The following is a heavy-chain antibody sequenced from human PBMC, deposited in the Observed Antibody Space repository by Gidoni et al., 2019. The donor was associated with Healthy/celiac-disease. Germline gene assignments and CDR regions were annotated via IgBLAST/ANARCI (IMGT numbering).Heavy chain of an antibody. Sequence: EVQLLESGGGLVQPGGSLRLPCAASVFAFSSYAMRWVRQAPGKGREWVAAISGSGGSTYYADSVKGRFTISRDNSKNTLYLQMNSLRAEDTAVYYCAKGSSWINAIYYMDVWGKGTTVTVSS. J-gene: IGHJ6*03. V-gene: IGHV3-23*01. D-gene: IGHD6-13*01. CDR1: VFAFSSYA. CDR3: AKGSSWINAIYYMDV. CDR2: ISGSGGST.